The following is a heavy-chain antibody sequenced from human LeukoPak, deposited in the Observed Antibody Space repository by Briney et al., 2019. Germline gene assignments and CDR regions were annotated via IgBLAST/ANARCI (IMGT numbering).Heavy chain of an antibody. V-gene: IGHV3-33*01. Sequence: GGSLRLSCAASRFTFTDYGMHWVRQPPGKGLEWVALIWYDGSGKYYADSVKGRFTISRDSSKNTLYLQMNSLRAEDTAVYYCARDWCGGGSCYYFDHWGQGTLVTVSS. CDR1: RFTFTDYG. CDR2: IWYDGSGK. J-gene: IGHJ4*02. CDR3: ARDWCGGGSCYYFDH. D-gene: IGHD2-15*01.